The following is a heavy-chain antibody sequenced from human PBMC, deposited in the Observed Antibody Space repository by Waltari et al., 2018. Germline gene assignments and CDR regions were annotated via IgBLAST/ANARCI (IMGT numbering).Heavy chain of an antibody. D-gene: IGHD6-19*01. J-gene: IGHJ6*02. Sequence: VQLVESGGGVVQPGRSLSLSCEAPEFTCSSYAMNWVRQAPGKGPAWVAFILKMARNLYCDDTVKRGFTISRDNSPRSVQLQLNRLTSEETAVYYCATVSCDSSICHGIEVWGRGTTVTFP. CDR3: ATVSCDSSICHGIEV. CDR2: ILKMARNL. V-gene: IGHV3-30*04. CDR1: EFTCSSYA.